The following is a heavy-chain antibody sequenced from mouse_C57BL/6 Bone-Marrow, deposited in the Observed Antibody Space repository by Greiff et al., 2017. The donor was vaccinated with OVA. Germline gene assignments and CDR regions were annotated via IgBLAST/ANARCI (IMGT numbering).Heavy chain of an antibody. CDR2: ISSGGSYT. J-gene: IGHJ3*01. V-gene: IGHV5-6*02. CDR1: GFTFSSYC. CDR3: ASRYSNYGY. Sequence: DVKLVESGGDLVKPGGSLKLSCAASGFTFSSYCMSWVRQTPDKRLVWVATISSGGSYTYYSESVQGRYTISRDNAKNTLYLQMSSLKSEDTAMYCCASRYSNYGYWGQGTLVTV. D-gene: IGHD2-5*01.